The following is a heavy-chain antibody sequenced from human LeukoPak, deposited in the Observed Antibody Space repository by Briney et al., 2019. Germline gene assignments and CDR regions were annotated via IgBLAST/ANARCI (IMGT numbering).Heavy chain of an antibody. J-gene: IGHJ2*01. CDR2: MYITGNT. D-gene: IGHD2-21*02. CDR1: GGSISSYY. Sequence: SETLSLTCTVSGGSISSYYWSWIRQPAGKGLEWIGRMYITGNTNYNPSLKSRDTMSLDTSKNHFSLKLSSVTAADTAVYYCARDSTASSPWYFDLWGRGTLVTVSS. CDR3: ARDSTASSPWYFDL. V-gene: IGHV4-4*07.